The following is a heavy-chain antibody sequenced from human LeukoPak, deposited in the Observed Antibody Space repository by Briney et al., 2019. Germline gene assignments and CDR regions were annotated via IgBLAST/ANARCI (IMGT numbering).Heavy chain of an antibody. CDR1: GFTSSTYP. CDR2: ISGGGTRT. Sequence: GRCLRLSCAAAGFTSSTYPISWVSQPPGKWLEWVSAISGGGTRTFIADSVKGRFTISRDNSKNTLYLQMNSLRAEETAVYYGVKDSVRGYSGYGNDGFEIWGQGTMVTVSS. D-gene: IGHD5-12*01. V-gene: IGHV3-23*01. CDR3: VKDSVRGYSGYGNDGFEI. J-gene: IGHJ3*02.